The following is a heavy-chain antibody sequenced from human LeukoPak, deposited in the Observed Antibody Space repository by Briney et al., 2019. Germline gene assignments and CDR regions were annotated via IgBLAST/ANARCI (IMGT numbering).Heavy chain of an antibody. CDR1: GFTFSSYW. CDR2: IKQDGSEK. D-gene: IGHD2-2*01. V-gene: IGHV3-7*01. CDR3: ARDSGYCSSTSCYGGGDFDY. J-gene: IGHJ4*02. Sequence: GGSLRLSCAASGFTFSSYWMSWVRQAPGKGLEWVANIKQDGSEKYYVDSVKGRFTISRDNAKNSLYLQMNSLRAEDTAVYYCARDSGYCSSTSCYGGGDFDYWGQGTLVTVSS.